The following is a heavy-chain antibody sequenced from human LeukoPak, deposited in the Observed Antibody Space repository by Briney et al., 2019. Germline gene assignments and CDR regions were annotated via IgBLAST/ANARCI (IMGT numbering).Heavy chain of an antibody. V-gene: IGHV3-74*01. Sequence: GGSLRLSCAASGFTFRTYWMHWVRQAPGKGLVWVSRINSDGSSTNYADSVKGRFTISRDNAKNSLYLQMNSLRAEDTAVYFCARGLYSSTTYYFDYWGQGTLVTVSS. CDR1: GFTFRTYW. J-gene: IGHJ4*02. CDR3: ARGLYSSTTYYFDY. D-gene: IGHD6-13*01. CDR2: INSDGSST.